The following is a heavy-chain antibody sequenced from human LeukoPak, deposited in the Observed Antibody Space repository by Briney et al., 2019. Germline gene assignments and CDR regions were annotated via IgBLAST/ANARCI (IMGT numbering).Heavy chain of an antibody. CDR1: GGSFSGYY. V-gene: IGHV4-34*01. CDR3: ARGSV. CDR2: INHSGST. J-gene: IGHJ6*02. Sequence: SETLSLTCAVYGGSFSGYYWSWTRQPPGKGLEWIGEINHSGSTNYNPSLKSRVTISVDASKNQFSLKLSSVTAADTAVYYCARGSVWGQGTTVTVSS.